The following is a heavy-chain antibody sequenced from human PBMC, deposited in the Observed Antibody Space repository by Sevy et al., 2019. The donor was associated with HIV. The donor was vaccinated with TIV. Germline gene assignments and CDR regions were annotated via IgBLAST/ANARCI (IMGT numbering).Heavy chain of an antibody. D-gene: IGHD3-3*02. CDR1: EFTFSSHA. Sequence: GGSLRLSCTASEFTFSSHAVAWVRQAPGKGLEWVSAISGSGENTHYADSVKGRFTISRDNFKNTLYLQMNSLRAEDTALYYCERDGRGISAFDIWGQGTMVTVSS. CDR3: ERDGRGISAFDI. CDR2: ISGSGENT. J-gene: IGHJ3*02. V-gene: IGHV3-23*01.